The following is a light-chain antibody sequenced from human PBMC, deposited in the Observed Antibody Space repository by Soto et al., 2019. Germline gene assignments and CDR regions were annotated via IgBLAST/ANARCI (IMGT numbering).Light chain of an antibody. CDR2: EVS. V-gene: IGLV2-14*01. Sequence: QSVLTQPASVSGSPGQSITISCTGTSSDVGGYNYVSWYQQHPDKAPKLMIYEVSNRPSWVSNRLSGSKSGHTASLTISGLQSEYEADYFGHSYTSYSPLDVFGTGTKVTVL. CDR1: SSDVGGYNY. J-gene: IGLJ1*01. CDR3: HSYTSYSPLDV.